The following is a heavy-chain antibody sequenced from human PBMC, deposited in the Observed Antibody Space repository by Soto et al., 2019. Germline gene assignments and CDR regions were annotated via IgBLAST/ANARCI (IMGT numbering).Heavy chain of an antibody. J-gene: IGHJ5*02. CDR2: ISSSSCTI. CDR1: GFTFSSYS. Sequence: GGSLRLSCAASGFTFSSYSMNWVRQAPGKGLEWVSYISSSSCTIYYADSVKGRFTISRDNAKNSLYLQMNSLRDEDTAVYYCARDLVINGGNPLSFWFDPWGQGTLVTVSS. D-gene: IGHD3-10*01. V-gene: IGHV3-48*02. CDR3: ARDLVINGGNPLSFWFDP.